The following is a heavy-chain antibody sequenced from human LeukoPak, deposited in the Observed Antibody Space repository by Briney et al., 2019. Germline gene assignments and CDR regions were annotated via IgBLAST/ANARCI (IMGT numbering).Heavy chain of an antibody. CDR2: IYYSGST. D-gene: IGHD6-19*01. CDR3: ARGHSSGWYYFDY. CDR1: GGTIRIYY. J-gene: IGHJ4*02. Sequence: SETLSLTCTVSGGTIRIYYWNWIRQPPGKGLEWIGYIYYSGSTNYNPSVESRVTISVDTSKNQFSLKLSSVTAADTAVYYCARGHSSGWYYFDYWGQGTLVTVSS. V-gene: IGHV4-59*01.